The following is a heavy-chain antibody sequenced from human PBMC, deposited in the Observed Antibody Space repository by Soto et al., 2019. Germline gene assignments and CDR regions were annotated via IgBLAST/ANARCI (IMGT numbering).Heavy chain of an antibody. CDR3: ARELRYYYGSGSPLS. J-gene: IGHJ4*02. D-gene: IGHD3-10*01. CDR1: GYTFTSYA. V-gene: IGHV1-3*01. CDR2: INAGNGNT. Sequence: QVQLVQSGAEVKRPGASVKVSCKASGYTFTSYAMHWVRQAPGQRLEWMGWINAGNGNTKYSQKFQGRVTITRDTSASTAYMELSSLRSEDTAVYYCARELRYYYGSGSPLSWGQGTLVTVSS.